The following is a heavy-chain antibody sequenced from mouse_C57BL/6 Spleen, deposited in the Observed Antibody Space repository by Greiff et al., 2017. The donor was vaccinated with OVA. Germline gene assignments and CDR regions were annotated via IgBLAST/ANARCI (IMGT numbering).Heavy chain of an antibody. CDR3: ARNEAYSNFYAMDY. CDR2: IYPGDGDT. D-gene: IGHD2-5*01. CDR1: GYAFSSYW. V-gene: IGHV1-80*01. J-gene: IGHJ4*01. Sequence: QVHVKQSGAELVKPGASVKISCKASGYAFSSYWMNWVKQRPGKGLEWIGQIYPGDGDTNYNGKFKGKATLTADKSSSTAYMQLSSLTSEDSAVYFCARNEAYSNFYAMDYWGQGTSVTVSS.